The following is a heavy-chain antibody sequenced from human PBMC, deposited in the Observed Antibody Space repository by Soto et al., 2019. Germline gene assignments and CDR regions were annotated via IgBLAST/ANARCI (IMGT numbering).Heavy chain of an antibody. CDR1: GGSISSGDYY. V-gene: IGHV4-30-4*01. Sequence: SETLSLTCTVSGGSISSGDYYWSWIRQPPGKGLEWIGYIYYSGSTYYNPSLKSRVTISVDTSKNQFSLKLSSVTAADTAVYYCASARDGHYFDYWGQGTLVTVSS. J-gene: IGHJ4*02. CDR3: ASARDGHYFDY. CDR2: IYYSGST.